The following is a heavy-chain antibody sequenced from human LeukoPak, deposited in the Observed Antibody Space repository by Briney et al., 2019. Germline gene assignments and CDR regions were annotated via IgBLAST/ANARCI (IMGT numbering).Heavy chain of an antibody. CDR1: GFTVSSNY. D-gene: IGHD3-10*01. CDR2: IYKNAIT. Sequence: GGSLRLSCAASGFTVSSNYMTWVRQAPGKGLEWVSVIYKNAITYYADTVKGRFTISRDNSKNMLYLQMNSLGAEDTAVYYCARSLRVRGVPDYMDVWGKGTTVTISS. V-gene: IGHV3-53*01. J-gene: IGHJ6*03. CDR3: ARSLRVRGVPDYMDV.